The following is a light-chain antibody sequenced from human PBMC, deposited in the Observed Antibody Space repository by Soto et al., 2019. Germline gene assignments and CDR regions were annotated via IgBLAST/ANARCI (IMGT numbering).Light chain of an antibody. CDR3: GTWDSSLSVVV. J-gene: IGLJ2*01. Sequence: QSVLTQPPSVSAAPGQKVTISCSGNSSNIGNNYVSWYQQLPGTAPKLLIYDNNKRPSGIPDRFSGSKSGTSATLGITGLQTGDEADYYCGTWDSSLSVVVFGGGTKHRP. CDR2: DNN. CDR1: SSNIGNNY. V-gene: IGLV1-51*01.